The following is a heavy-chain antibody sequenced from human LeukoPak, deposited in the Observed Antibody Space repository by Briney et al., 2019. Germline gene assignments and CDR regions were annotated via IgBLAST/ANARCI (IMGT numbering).Heavy chain of an antibody. CDR3: TTDTGNYFFDY. J-gene: IGHJ4*02. D-gene: IGHD4-23*01. Sequence: GGSLRLSCAASGFTFSNAWMSWVRQAPGKGLEWVGRIKSKTDGGATDYAAPVKGRFTISRDDSKNTLYLQMNSLKTEDTAVYYCTTDTGNYFFDYWGQGTLVTVSS. CDR1: GFTFSNAW. CDR2: IKSKTDGGAT. V-gene: IGHV3-15*01.